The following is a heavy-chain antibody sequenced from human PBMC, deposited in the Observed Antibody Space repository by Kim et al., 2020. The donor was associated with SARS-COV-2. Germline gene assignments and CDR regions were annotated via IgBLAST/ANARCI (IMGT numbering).Heavy chain of an antibody. D-gene: IGHD3-22*01. J-gene: IGHJ4*02. Sequence: PSFQGQVPISADKSISTAYLQWSSLKASDTAMYYCARLTGITMNLYYFDYWGQGTLVTVSS. CDR3: ARLTGITMNLYYFDY. V-gene: IGHV5-51*01.